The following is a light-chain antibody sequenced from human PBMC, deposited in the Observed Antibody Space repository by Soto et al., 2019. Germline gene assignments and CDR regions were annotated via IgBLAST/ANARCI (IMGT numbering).Light chain of an antibody. CDR3: QQSYSTPSIT. CDR2: AAS. CDR1: QDISSW. J-gene: IGKJ5*01. Sequence: DIQMTQSPSSLSASVVDRVTITCRASQDISSWVAWYQQKPGKAPKLLISAASSLQSGVPSRFSGSGSGTDFTLTISSLQPEDFATYYCQQSYSTPSITFGQGTRREIK. V-gene: IGKV1-39*01.